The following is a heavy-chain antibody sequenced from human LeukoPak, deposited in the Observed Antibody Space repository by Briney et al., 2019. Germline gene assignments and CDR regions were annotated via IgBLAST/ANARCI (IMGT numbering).Heavy chain of an antibody. Sequence: SETLSLTCTVSGGSITSSSYYWGWIRQPPGKGLEWIGSIYYSGSTYYNPSLKSRVTISVDTSKNQFSLKLSSVTAADTVVHYCARGHCFGGDCYFDYWGPGTLVTVSS. V-gene: IGHV4-39*01. CDR3: ARGHCFGGDCYFDY. J-gene: IGHJ4*02. CDR1: GGSITSSSYY. D-gene: IGHD2-21*02. CDR2: IYYSGST.